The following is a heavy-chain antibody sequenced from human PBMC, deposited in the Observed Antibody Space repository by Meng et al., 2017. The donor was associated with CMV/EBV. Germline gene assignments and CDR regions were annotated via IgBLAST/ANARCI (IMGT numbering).Heavy chain of an antibody. Sequence: GGSLRLSCAASGFTFSSYAMHWVRQAPGKGLEYVSAISSNGGSTYYADSVKGRFTISRDNSKNTLYLQMGSLRAEDMAVYYCARVTGVGDYYFDYWGQGTLVTVSS. CDR2: ISSNGGST. V-gene: IGHV3-64*02. CDR1: GFTFSSYA. D-gene: IGHD4-17*01. CDR3: ARVTGVGDYYFDY. J-gene: IGHJ4*02.